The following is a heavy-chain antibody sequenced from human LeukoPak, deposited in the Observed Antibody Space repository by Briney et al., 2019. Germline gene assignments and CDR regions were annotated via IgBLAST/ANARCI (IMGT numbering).Heavy chain of an antibody. V-gene: IGHV1-8*01. D-gene: IGHD5-12*01. CDR2: MNPNSGNT. Sequence: ASVKVSCKASGYTFTNYDINWVRQASGQGLEWMGWMNPNSGNTSYAQKFQGRFTMTWDTSISTAYMELSSLRSEDTAVYYCAREYRHQPDWGQGTLVTVSS. CDR1: GYTFTNYD. J-gene: IGHJ4*02. CDR3: AREYRHQPD.